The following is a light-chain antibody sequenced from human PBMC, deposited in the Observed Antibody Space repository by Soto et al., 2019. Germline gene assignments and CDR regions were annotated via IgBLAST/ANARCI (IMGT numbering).Light chain of an antibody. CDR1: QSFSDY. V-gene: IGKV3-11*01. Sequence: EIVLTQSPATLSLSPGERATLSCRASQSFSDYLAWYQQKPGQAPRLLIYGASTRATDIPPRFSGSGSGTDFTLTISSLEPEDFAVYYCQQRGIYPLTFGGGTKVDIK. CDR3: QQRGIYPLT. CDR2: GAS. J-gene: IGKJ4*01.